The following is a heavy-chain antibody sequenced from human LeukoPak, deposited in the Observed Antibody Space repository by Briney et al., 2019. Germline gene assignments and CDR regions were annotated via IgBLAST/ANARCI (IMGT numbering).Heavy chain of an antibody. CDR3: ARFQVPVLRFLEWLLSWYYYYYMDV. J-gene: IGHJ6*03. CDR2: ISWSSGSI. D-gene: IGHD3-3*01. CDR1: GFTFDDYA. V-gene: IGHV3-9*01. Sequence: GGSLRLSCAASGFTFDDYAMHWVRQAPGKGLEWVSGISWSSGSIGYADSVKGRFTISRDNAKNSLYLQMNSLGAEDTALYHCARFQVPVLRFLEWLLSWYYYYYMDVWGKGTTVTVSS.